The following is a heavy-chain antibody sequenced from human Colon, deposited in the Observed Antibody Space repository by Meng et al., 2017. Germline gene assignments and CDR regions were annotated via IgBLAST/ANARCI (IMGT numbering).Heavy chain of an antibody. V-gene: IGHV4-34*01. CDR3: ARAGGEVADGAEDFQH. D-gene: IGHD6-19*01. J-gene: IGHJ1*01. CDR2: NHSGST. Sequence: NHSGSTNYNPSLNSRVTISVDTSMNQFSLKLSSVTAADTAVDYCARAGGEVADGAEDFQHLGQGTLVTVSS.